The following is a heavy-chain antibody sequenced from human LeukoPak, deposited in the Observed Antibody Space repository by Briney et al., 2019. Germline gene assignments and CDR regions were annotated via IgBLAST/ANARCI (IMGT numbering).Heavy chain of an antibody. J-gene: IGHJ3*02. CDR3: ARESYGDASGSYHGEAFDI. D-gene: IGHD3-10*01. CDR1: GFRITNYN. Sequence: GGSLRLSCAASGFRITNYNMNWVRQAPGKGLEWVSSISGSSRDIYYADSVKGRFTISRDNAKNSLYLQMNSLRAEGTAVYYCARESYGDASGSYHGEAFDIWGQGTMVTVSS. CDR2: ISGSSRDI. V-gene: IGHV3-21*01.